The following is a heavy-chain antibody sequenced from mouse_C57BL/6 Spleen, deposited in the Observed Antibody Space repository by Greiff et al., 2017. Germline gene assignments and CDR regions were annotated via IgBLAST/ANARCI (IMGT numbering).Heavy chain of an antibody. D-gene: IGHD1-1*01. CDR1: GYTFTSYT. V-gene: IGHV1-4*01. J-gene: IGHJ4*01. Sequence: QVQLKESGAELARPGASVKMSCKASGYTFTSYTMHWVKQRPGQGLEWIGYINPSSGYTKYNQKFKDKATLTADKSSSTAYMQLSSLTSEDSAVYYCARGDITTVADYYAMDYWGQGTSVTVSS. CDR3: ARGDITTVADYYAMDY. CDR2: INPSSGYT.